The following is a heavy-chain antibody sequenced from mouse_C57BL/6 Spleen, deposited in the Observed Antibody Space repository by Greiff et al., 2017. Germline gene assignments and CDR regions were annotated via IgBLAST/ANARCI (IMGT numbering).Heavy chain of an antibody. J-gene: IGHJ4*01. Sequence: QVQLKESGPELVKPGASVKISCKASGYAFSSSWMNWVKQRPGKGLEWIGRIYPGDGDTNYNGKFKGKATLTADKSSSTAYMQLSSLTSEDSAVYFCAAIYYGYAMDYWGQGTSVTVSS. V-gene: IGHV1-82*01. CDR2: IYPGDGDT. CDR3: AAIYYGYAMDY. D-gene: IGHD2-1*01. CDR1: GYAFSSSW.